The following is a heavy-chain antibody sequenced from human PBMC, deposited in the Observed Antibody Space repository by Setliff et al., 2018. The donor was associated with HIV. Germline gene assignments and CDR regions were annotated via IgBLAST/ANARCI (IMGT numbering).Heavy chain of an antibody. Sequence: SETLSLTCTVSGGSISSGDYYWSWIRQPPGKGLEWIGYIYYSGSTYYNPSLRSRVTISLDTSKNQFSLKLSSVTAADTAVYFCARVRRDGNSFDDWGQGTLVTV. V-gene: IGHV4-30-4*08. CDR1: GGSISSGDYY. CDR3: ARVRRDGNSFDD. J-gene: IGHJ4*02. CDR2: IYYSGST. D-gene: IGHD4-4*01.